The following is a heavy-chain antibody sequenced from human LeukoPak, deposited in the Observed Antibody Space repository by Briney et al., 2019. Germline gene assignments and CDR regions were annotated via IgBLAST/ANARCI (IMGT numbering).Heavy chain of an antibody. Sequence: PSETLSLTCTVSGGSISSGSYYWSWIRQPAGKGLEWIGRIYTSGSTNYNPSLKSRVTISVDTSKNQFSLKLSSVTAADTAVYYCARDLLWGYDYWGQGTLVTVSP. V-gene: IGHV4-61*02. CDR2: IYTSGST. CDR3: ARDLLWGYDY. CDR1: GGSISSGSYY. D-gene: IGHD3-10*01. J-gene: IGHJ4*02.